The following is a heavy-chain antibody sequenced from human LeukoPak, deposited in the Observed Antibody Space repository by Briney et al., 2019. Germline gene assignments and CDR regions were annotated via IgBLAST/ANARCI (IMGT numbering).Heavy chain of an antibody. CDR1: GFTFSGSA. V-gene: IGHV3-73*01. CDR2: IRSKANTYAT. J-gene: IGHJ4*02. Sequence: PGGSLRLSCAASGFTFSGSAMHWVRQASGKGLERVGRIRSKANTYATAYAASVEGRFTISRDDSKNTAYLQMNSLRTEDTAVYYCTRGYCSGGICYNFDYWGQGTLVTVSS. D-gene: IGHD2-15*01. CDR3: TRGYCSGGICYNFDY.